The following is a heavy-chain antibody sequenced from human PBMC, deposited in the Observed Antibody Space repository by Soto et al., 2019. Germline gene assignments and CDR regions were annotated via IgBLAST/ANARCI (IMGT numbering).Heavy chain of an antibody. CDR1: GFTFSHAW. CDR3: CVIKRRDQYSTSGYWFDP. J-gene: IGHJ5*02. CDR2: IKSKADGETK. V-gene: IGHV3-15*01. Sequence: TGGSLRLSCAASGFTFSHAWMSWVRQAPGKGLEWVGRIKSKADGETKDYGAPVRGRSTISRDDSQDILYLHMNSLRIEDTAVYYCCVIKRRDQYSTSGYWFDPWGPGTLVTVSS. D-gene: IGHD4-4*01.